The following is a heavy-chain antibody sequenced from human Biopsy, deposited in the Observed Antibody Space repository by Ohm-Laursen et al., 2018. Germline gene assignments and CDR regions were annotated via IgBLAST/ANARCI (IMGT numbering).Heavy chain of an antibody. CDR3: ARDSRGGHLNTTLITGKNLDS. D-gene: IGHD3-16*01. Sequence: SVTLSLTCTVSRDSISNYYWTWIRQSPGQGLEWIGYIYYTGSTNYNSSVKSRVTISVDTSKNQFSLKLNSVTAADTAVYFCARDSRGGHLNTTLITGKNLDSWGQGILVTVSS. V-gene: IGHV4-59*01. CDR2: IYYTGST. J-gene: IGHJ4*02. CDR1: RDSISNYY.